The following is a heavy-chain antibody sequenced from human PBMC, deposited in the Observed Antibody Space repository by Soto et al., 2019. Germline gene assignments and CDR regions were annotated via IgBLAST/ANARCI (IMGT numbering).Heavy chain of an antibody. CDR1: GFTFRSSG. D-gene: IGHD3-16*01. CDR3: AKVRFGRGILSNTMDV. CDR2: ISYDGGNK. V-gene: IGHV3-30*18. J-gene: IGHJ6*02. Sequence: GGSLRLSCAASGFTFRSSGMHWFRQAPGKGLEWVAVISYDGGNKYYGDSVRGRFTISRDNSNNTLYLEMKSLRVEDTAVYYCAKVRFGRGILSNTMDVWGQGTTVTV.